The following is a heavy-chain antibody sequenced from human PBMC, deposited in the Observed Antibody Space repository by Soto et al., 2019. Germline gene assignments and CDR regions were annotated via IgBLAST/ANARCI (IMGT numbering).Heavy chain of an antibody. D-gene: IGHD5-12*01. Sequence: ASVKVSCKASGYTFTSYCISWVRQAPGQGLEWMGWISAYNGNTNYAQRLQGRVTMTTDTSTSTAYMELSSLRSEDTAVYYCARVSGYYLPDYWGQGTLVTVSS. CDR2: ISAYNGNT. CDR1: GYTFTSYC. V-gene: IGHV1-18*01. CDR3: ARVSGYYLPDY. J-gene: IGHJ4*02.